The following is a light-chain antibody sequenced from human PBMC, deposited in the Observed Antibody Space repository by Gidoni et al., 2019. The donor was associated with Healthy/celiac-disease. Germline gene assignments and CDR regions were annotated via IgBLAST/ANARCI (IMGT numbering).Light chain of an antibody. CDR1: NIGSKR. CDR2: YDS. J-gene: IGLJ3*02. CDR3: QVWDSSSDRV. Sequence: SYVLTQPPSVSVAPGKTARITCGGNNIGSKRGHWYQQKPGQAPVLVIYYDSDRPSGIPERFSGSNSGNTATLTISRVEAGDEADYYCQVWDSSSDRVFGGGTKLTVL. V-gene: IGLV3-21*04.